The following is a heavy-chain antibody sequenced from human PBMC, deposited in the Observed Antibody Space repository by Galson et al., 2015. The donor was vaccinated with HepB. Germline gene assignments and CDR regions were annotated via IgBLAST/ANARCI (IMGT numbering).Heavy chain of an antibody. CDR1: GDSVSSKSVA. V-gene: IGHV6-1*01. CDR3: ARDLADGMDV. J-gene: IGHJ6*02. D-gene: IGHD6-19*01. Sequence: CAISGDSVSSKSVAWNWVRQSPSRGLEWLGRTYLRSRWSNEYAVSVKGRITVNADTCKNQFSLQLSSVTPEDTAVYYCARDLADGMDVWGQGTTV. CDR2: TYLRSRWSN.